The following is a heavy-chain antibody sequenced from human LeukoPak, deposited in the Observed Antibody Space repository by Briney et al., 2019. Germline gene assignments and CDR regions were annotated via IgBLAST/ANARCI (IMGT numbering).Heavy chain of an antibody. Sequence: GGSLRLSCAASGFTFSSYAMSWVRQAPGKGREWVSAISGSGGSTYYADSVKGRFTISRDNSKNTLYLQMNSLRAEDTAVYYCAKARIAAAGTPVDYWGQGTLVTVSS. CDR2: ISGSGGST. CDR1: GFTFSSYA. D-gene: IGHD6-13*01. J-gene: IGHJ4*02. V-gene: IGHV3-23*01. CDR3: AKARIAAAGTPVDY.